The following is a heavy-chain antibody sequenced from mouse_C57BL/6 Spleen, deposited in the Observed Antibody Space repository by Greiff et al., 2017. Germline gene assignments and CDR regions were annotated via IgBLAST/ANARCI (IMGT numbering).Heavy chain of an antibody. Sequence: EVMLVESGGGLVKPGGSLKLSCAASGFTFSSYAMSWVRQTPEKRLAWVATISDGGSYTYYPDNVKGRFTISRDNAKNNLYLQMSHLKSEDTAMYYCARDDGYYGYWGQGTTLTVSS. V-gene: IGHV5-4*01. CDR3: ARDDGYYGY. CDR2: ISDGGSYT. D-gene: IGHD2-3*01. J-gene: IGHJ2*01. CDR1: GFTFSSYA.